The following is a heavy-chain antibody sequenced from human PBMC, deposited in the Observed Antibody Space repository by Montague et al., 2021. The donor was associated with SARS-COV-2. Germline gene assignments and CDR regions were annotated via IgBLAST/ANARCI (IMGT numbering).Heavy chain of an antibody. CDR2: VSHTGSA. V-gene: IGHV4-34*01. CDR3: ASGAYNRVITVISPSYCFDY. CDR1: TEAFNGYY. J-gene: IGHJ4*02. Sequence: SETLSLTCAVYTEAFNGYYWTWIRQPPGKGLEWIGDVSHTGSAKYNPSLKGRVSISVNTWRKQVSLRLTSVTAADTAMYYCASGAYNRVITVISPSYCFDYWGQGNMVTVSA. D-gene: IGHD3-22*01.